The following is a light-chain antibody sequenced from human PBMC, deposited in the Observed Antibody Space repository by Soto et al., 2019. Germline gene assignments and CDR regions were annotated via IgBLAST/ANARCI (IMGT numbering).Light chain of an antibody. V-gene: IGKV3-20*01. CDR1: QIVSSTY. J-gene: IGKJ4*01. Sequence: EIVLTQSPGTLSLSPGERATLSCRASQIVSSTYLAWFQQKAGQAPRLLIYGASTRATGIPDRFSDSGSGTDFTLTISGLEPEDFALYYCQQYGVTPPNTFGGGTKVDIK. CDR2: GAS. CDR3: QQYGVTPPNT.